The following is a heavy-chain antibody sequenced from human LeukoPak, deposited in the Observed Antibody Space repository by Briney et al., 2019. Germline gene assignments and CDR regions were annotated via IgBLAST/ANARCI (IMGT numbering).Heavy chain of an antibody. V-gene: IGHV4-38-2*02. CDR1: GYSISSGRY. J-gene: IGHJ6*03. Sequence: SETLSLTCTVSGYSISSGRYWVWIRQPPGKGLEWIGSITHSGYTNYNPSLKSRVAISVDTSKNQFSLKLSSVTAADTAVYYCARTTEGGYTYDYFYYYYMDVWGKGTTVTISS. D-gene: IGHD5-18*01. CDR3: ARTTEGGYTYDYFYYYYMDV. CDR2: ITHSGYT.